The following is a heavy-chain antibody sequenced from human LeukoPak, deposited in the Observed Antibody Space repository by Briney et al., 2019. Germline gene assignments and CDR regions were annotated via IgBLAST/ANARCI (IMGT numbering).Heavy chain of an antibody. Sequence: SETLSLTCTVSGGSISSYYWSWIRQPPGKGLEWIGYIYYSGSTNYNPSLKSRVTISVDTSKNQFSLKLSSVTAADMAVYCCARDRGGSGSQDYYYYGMDVWGKGTTVTVSS. CDR3: ARDRGGSGSQDYYYYGMDV. CDR1: GGSISSYY. D-gene: IGHD3-10*01. V-gene: IGHV4-59*01. CDR2: IYYSGST. J-gene: IGHJ6*04.